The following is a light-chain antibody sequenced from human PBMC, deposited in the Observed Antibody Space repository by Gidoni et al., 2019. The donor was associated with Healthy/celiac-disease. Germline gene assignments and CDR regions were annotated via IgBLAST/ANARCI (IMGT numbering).Light chain of an antibody. CDR3: QQYDNLPLT. CDR1: QDISNY. V-gene: IGKV1-33*01. CDR2: DAS. Sequence: DIQMTQSPSSLSASVGDRVTITCQASQDISNYLNWYQQKPGKAPKLLLYDASNLETGVPSRFSRSGSGTYFTFTISSLQPEVIASYYCQQYDNLPLTFGGGTKVEIK. J-gene: IGKJ4*01.